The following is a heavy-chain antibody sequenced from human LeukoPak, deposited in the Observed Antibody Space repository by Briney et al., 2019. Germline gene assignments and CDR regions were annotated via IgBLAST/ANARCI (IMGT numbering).Heavy chain of an antibody. CDR1: GFTFSNYW. D-gene: IGHD3-22*01. Sequence: GGSLRLSCAASGFTFSNYWMSWVRQAPGKGLEWVANIKQDGSEKYYVDSVKGRFTISRDNAKNSLYLQMNSLRAEDTAVYYCARNAISSGYTFDYWGQGTLVTVSS. CDR3: ARNAISSGYTFDY. V-gene: IGHV3-7*01. CDR2: IKQDGSEK. J-gene: IGHJ4*02.